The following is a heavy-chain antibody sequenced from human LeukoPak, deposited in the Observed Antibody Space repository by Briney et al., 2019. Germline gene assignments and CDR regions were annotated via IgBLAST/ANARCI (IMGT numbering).Heavy chain of an antibody. CDR1: GFIFSDHY. D-gene: IGHD6-19*01. CDR3: VRTASSGGYHGWFDP. Sequence: PGGSLRLSCAASGFIFSDHYMDWVRQAPGKGLEWVGRTRNKANSYTTEYAASVKGRFTISRDDSKNSLYLQMNSLKTEDTAVYYCVRTASSGGYHGWFDPWGQGTLVTVSS. CDR2: TRNKANSYTT. J-gene: IGHJ5*02. V-gene: IGHV3-72*01.